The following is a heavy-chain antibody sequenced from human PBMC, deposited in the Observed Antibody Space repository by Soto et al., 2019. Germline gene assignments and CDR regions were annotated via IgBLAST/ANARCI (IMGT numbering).Heavy chain of an antibody. CDR1: GVTFCSYG. Sequence: GGSPRLSCAASGVTFCSYGMHWVRQAPGKGLEWVAVISYDGSNKYYADSVKGRFTISRDNSKNTLYLQMNSLRAEDTAVYYCAKDRSSSWQDYWGQGTLVTVSS. V-gene: IGHV3-30*18. D-gene: IGHD6-13*01. CDR2: ISYDGSNK. J-gene: IGHJ4*02. CDR3: AKDRSSSWQDY.